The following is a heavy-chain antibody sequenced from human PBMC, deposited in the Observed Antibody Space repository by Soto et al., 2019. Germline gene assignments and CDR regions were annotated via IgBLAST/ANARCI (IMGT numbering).Heavy chain of an antibody. V-gene: IGHV4-4*02. CDR1: SGSISSSNW. CDR2: IYYSGST. CDR3: ARDGSDYGFRWFDP. Sequence: QVQLQESGPGLVKPSGTLSLTCAVSSGSISSSNWWSWVRQPPGKGLEWIGEIYYSGSTNYNPSLKSRVTISVDKSKNQFSLKLRSVTAADTAVYYCARDGSDYGFRWFDPWGQGTLVTVSS. D-gene: IGHD4-17*01. J-gene: IGHJ5*02.